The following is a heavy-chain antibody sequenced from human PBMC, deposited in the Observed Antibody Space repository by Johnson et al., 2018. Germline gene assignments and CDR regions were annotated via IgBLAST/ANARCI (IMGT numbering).Heavy chain of an antibody. J-gene: IGHJ5*02. Sequence: VQLQESGGGLVQPGGSLRLSCAASGFDFGNYWMPWVRQAPGQGLEWVARVNSGGNYIRYADAVRGLFTISRDNVKNTLYLQLNSVRAEGTAVYYCGRDKGAESWFDPWGQGTLVTVSS. CDR1: GFDFGNYW. D-gene: IGHD4/OR15-4a*01. CDR3: GRDKGAESWFDP. V-gene: IGHV3-74*01. CDR2: VNSGGNYI.